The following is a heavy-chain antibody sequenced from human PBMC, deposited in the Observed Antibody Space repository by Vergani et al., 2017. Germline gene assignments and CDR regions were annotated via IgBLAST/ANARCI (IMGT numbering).Heavy chain of an antibody. CDR1: GFTFSTYA. D-gene: IGHD3-22*01. Sequence: EVQLLESGGGLVQPGGSLRLSCAASGFTFSTYAMTWVRQAPGKGLEWVSTISSDGGSTYYADSVKGRFTISRVNSKNTLSLQMNSLTAEDTAIYYCAGTQGTSAYYGGGFDYWGQGILVTVSS. CDR2: ISSDGGST. CDR3: AGTQGTSAYYGGGFDY. V-gene: IGHV3-23*01. J-gene: IGHJ4*02.